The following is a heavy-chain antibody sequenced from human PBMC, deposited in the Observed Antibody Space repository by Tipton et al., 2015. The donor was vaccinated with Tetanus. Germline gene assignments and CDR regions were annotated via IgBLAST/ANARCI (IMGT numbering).Heavy chain of an antibody. J-gene: IGHJ4*02. CDR2: ISYDGSNK. CDR3: ARPFVDTAMVYYFDY. D-gene: IGHD5-18*01. CDR1: GFTFSSYA. Sequence: QLVQSGGGVVQPGRSLRLSCAASGFTFSSYAMHWVRQAPGKGLEWVAVISYDGSNKYYADSVKGRFTISRDNSKNTLYLQMNSLRAEDTAVYYCARPFVDTAMVYYFDYWGQGTLVTVSS. V-gene: IGHV3-30*04.